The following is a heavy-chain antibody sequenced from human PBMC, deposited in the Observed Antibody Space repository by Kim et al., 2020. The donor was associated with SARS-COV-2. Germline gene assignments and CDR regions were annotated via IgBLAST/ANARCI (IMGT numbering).Heavy chain of an antibody. CDR2: IIPILGIA. J-gene: IGHJ6*03. Sequence: SVKVSCKASGGTFSSYAISWVRQAPGQGLEWMGRIIPILGIANYAQKFQGRVTITADKSTSTAYMELSSLRSEDTAVYYCASGGGRLFYYYMDVWGKGTTFTVSS. CDR3: ASGGGRLFYYYMDV. V-gene: IGHV1-69*04. CDR1: GGTFSSYA. D-gene: IGHD3-16*01.